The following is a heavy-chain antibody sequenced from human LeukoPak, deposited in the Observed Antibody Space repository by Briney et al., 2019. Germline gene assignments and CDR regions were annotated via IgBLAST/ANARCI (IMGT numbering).Heavy chain of an antibody. V-gene: IGHV4-31*03. CDR1: GGSISSGGYY. J-gene: IGHJ4*02. CDR2: IYYSGST. CDR3: ARSMVRGVIYFDY. Sequence: PSETLSLTCTVSGGSISSGGYYWSWIRQHPGKGLEWIGYIYYSGSTYYNPSLKSRVTISVDTSKNQFSLKLSSVTAADTAVYYCARSMVRGVIYFDYWGQGTLVTVSS. D-gene: IGHD3-10*01.